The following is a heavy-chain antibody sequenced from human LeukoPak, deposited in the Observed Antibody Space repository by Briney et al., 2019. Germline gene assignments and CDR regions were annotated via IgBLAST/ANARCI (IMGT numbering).Heavy chain of an antibody. D-gene: IGHD6-13*01. CDR1: GDSITYFY. CDR3: ARGVIATGGNDFEY. Sequence: SETLSLTCSVSGDSITYFYWSWIRQAAGKGLEWIGRISSSGSTDYNASLKSRVTMSVDTSKNQLSLKVISVTAADTAVYYCARGVIATGGNDFEYWGQGTLVTVSS. V-gene: IGHV4-4*07. J-gene: IGHJ4*02. CDR2: ISSSGST.